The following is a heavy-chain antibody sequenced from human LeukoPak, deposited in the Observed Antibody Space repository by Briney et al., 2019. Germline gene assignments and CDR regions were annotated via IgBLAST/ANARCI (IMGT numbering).Heavy chain of an antibody. CDR2: IYPSGGGS. Sequence: ASVKVSCKTSGYTFTEYYMHWVRQAPGHGLVWMGIIYPSGGGSSYAQKFQGRVTMTRDTSTSTVYMEVNSLTSEDTAVYYCARAFSGYSIDFWGQGTLVTVSS. CDR1: GYTFTEYY. D-gene: IGHD3-22*01. CDR3: ARAFSGYSIDF. J-gene: IGHJ4*02. V-gene: IGHV1-46*01.